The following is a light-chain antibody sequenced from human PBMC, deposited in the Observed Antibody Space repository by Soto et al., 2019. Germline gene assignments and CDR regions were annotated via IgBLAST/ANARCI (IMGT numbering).Light chain of an antibody. V-gene: IGLV2-14*01. CDR1: NSDVGGYNY. Sequence: QSALTQPASVSGSPGQSIAISCTGTNSDVGGYNYVSWYQKHPGKDPKLTSYDVRNRPSGVSNRFSGSKSANTASLTISGHPAEDEADYYCSSYTSSNTHVVFGGGTKVTVL. CDR3: SSYTSSNTHVV. J-gene: IGLJ2*01. CDR2: DVR.